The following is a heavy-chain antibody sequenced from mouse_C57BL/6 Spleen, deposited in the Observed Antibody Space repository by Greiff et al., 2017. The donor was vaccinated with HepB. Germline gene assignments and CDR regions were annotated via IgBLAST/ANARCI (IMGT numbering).Heavy chain of an antibody. V-gene: IGHV1-50*01. CDR2: IDPSDSYT. CDR1: GYTFTSYW. Sequence: QVQLQQPGAELVKPGASVKLSCKASGYTFTSYWMQWVKQRPGQGLEWIGEIDPSDSYTNYNQKFTGKATLTVDTSSSTAYMQLSSLTSEDSAVYYCARSADSYYFDYWGQGTTLTVSS. J-gene: IGHJ2*01. CDR3: ARSADSYYFDY. D-gene: IGHD2-4*01.